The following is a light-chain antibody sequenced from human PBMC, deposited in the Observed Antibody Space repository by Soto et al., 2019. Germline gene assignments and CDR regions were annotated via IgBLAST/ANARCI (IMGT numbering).Light chain of an antibody. CDR2: GAS. CDR3: QHYKNGPR. J-gene: IGKJ1*01. CDR1: QTINNN. Sequence: ETVMTQSPATLSVSPGEGATLSCRASQTINNNLAWYLQKPGQAPRLLIYGASRRATGVPARFSGSGSGTEFTLTISSLQSEDFAVYYCQHYKNGPRFGQGTKVDIK. V-gene: IGKV3-15*01.